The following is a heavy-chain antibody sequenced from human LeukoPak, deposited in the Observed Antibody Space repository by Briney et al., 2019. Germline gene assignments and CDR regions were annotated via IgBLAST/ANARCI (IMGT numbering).Heavy chain of an antibody. CDR1: GFTFDDYA. V-gene: IGHV3-9*01. Sequence: GRSLRLSCAASGFTFDDYAMHWVRQAPGKGLEWVSGISWNSGSIGYADSVKGRFAISRDNAKNSLYLQMNSLRAEDTALYYCAKDRYYGSGSSVDYWGQGTLVTVSS. D-gene: IGHD3-10*01. J-gene: IGHJ4*02. CDR3: AKDRYYGSGSSVDY. CDR2: ISWNSGSI.